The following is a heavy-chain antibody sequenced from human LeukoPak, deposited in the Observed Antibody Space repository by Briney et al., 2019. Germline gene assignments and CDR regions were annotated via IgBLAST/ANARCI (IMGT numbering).Heavy chain of an antibody. CDR2: INHSGST. CDR3: AGQKYYYDSSGDGHLDY. CDR1: GGSISGYY. Sequence: SETLSLTCTVSGGSISGYYWSWIRQPPGKGLEWIGEINHSGSTNYNPSLKSRVTISVDTSKNQFSLKLSSVTAADTAVYYCAGQKYYYDSSGDGHLDYWGQGTLVTVSS. V-gene: IGHV4-34*01. J-gene: IGHJ4*02. D-gene: IGHD3-22*01.